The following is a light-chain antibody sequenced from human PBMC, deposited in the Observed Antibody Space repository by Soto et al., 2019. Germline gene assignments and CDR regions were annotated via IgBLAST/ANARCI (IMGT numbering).Light chain of an antibody. CDR1: SSDVGGYSY. CDR3: SSYTSRTTLV. CDR2: EVS. Sequence: QSALTQPASVSGSPGQSITLSCTGTSSDVGGYSYVSWYQQHPGKAPKLMIYEVSNRPSGVSNRFSGSKSGNTASLTISGLQAEDEADYYCSSYTSRTTLVFGGGTKLTVL. V-gene: IGLV2-14*01. J-gene: IGLJ2*01.